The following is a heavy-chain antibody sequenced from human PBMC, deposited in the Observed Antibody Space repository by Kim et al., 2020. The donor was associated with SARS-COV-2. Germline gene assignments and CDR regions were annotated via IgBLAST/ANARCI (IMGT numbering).Heavy chain of an antibody. CDR1: GFTFSNAW. Sequence: GGSLRLSCAASGFTFSNAWMSWVRQAPGKGLEWVGRIKSKTDGGTTDYAAPVKGRFTISRDDSKNTLYLQMNSLKTEDTAVYYCTTDLTPLGYYDSSGYHWLPSDAYYYYGMDVWGQGTTVTVSS. V-gene: IGHV3-15*01. J-gene: IGHJ6*02. CDR3: TTDLTPLGYYDSSGYHWLPSDAYYYYGMDV. CDR2: IKSKTDGGTT. D-gene: IGHD3-22*01.